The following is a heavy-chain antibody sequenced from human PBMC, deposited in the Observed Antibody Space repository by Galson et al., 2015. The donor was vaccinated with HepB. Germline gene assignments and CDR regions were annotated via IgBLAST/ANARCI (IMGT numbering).Heavy chain of an antibody. Sequence: SLRLSCAASGFTFRNFGMHWVRQAPGKGLKWVTLIYYDGSKAYYADSVRGRFTVSRDNSRKMLWLQMTSLKVEDTAVYYCATIRGSSSINWYADLWGQGTLVTVSS. J-gene: IGHJ5*02. CDR3: ATIRGSSSINWYADL. CDR2: IYYDGSKA. D-gene: IGHD1-20*01. CDR1: GFTFRNFG. V-gene: IGHV3-30*02.